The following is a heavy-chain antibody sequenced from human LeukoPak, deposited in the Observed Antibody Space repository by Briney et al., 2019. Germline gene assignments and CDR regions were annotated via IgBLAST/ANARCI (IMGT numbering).Heavy chain of an antibody. Sequence: ASVKVSCKASGYTFTRYYMHWVRQAPGQGLEWMGIINPSGGSTSYAQKFQGRVTMTRDTSTSTVYMELSSLRSEDTAVYYCAKDPYYDYVWGSYRSAFDYWGQGTLVTVSS. CDR3: AKDPYYDYVWGSYRSAFDY. J-gene: IGHJ4*02. V-gene: IGHV1-46*01. CDR2: INPSGGST. D-gene: IGHD3-16*02. CDR1: GYTFTRYY.